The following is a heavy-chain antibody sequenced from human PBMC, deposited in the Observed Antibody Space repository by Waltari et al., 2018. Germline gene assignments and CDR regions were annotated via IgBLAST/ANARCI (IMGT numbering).Heavy chain of an antibody. CDR2: IYTSGST. D-gene: IGHD4-17*01. J-gene: IGHJ6*02. Sequence: GGSISSGSYYWSWIRQPAGKGLEWIGRIYTSGSTNYNPSLKSRVTISVDTSKNQFSLKLSSVTAADTAVYYCARVLTGAGYYGMDVWGQGTTVTVSS. CDR3: ARVLTGAGYYGMDV. V-gene: IGHV4-61*02. CDR1: GGSISSGSYY.